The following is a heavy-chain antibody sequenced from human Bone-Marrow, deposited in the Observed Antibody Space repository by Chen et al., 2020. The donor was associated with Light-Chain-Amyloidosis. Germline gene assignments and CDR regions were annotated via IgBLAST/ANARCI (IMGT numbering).Heavy chain of an antibody. CDR3: ARRRDGYNFDY. CDR1: GYTFPNYW. D-gene: IGHD5-12*01. J-gene: IGHJ4*02. CDR2: IYPDDSDA. V-gene: IGHV5-51*01. Sequence: EVQLKQSGPEVQKPGGPLKISFKGSGYTFPNYWIGWVRQMPGKGLEWMGVIYPDDSDARYSPSFEGQVTISADKSITTAYLQWRSLKASDTAMYYCARRRDGYNFDYWGQGTLVTVSS.